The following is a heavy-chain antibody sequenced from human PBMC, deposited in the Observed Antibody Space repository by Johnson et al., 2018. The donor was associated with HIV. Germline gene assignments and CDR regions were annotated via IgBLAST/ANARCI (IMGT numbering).Heavy chain of an antibody. CDR2: IRYDGSNK. V-gene: IGHV3-30*02. CDR3: ARDTDDFWSGEGAFDI. Sequence: VQLVESGGGVVQPGGSLRLSCAASGFTFSSYGMHWVRQAPGKGLEWVAFIRYDGSNKYYADSVKGRFTISRDNSKNTLNLQMNNLRAEDTGVYYCARDTDDFWSGEGAFDIWGQGTMVTVSS. D-gene: IGHD3-3*01. CDR1: GFTFSSYG. J-gene: IGHJ3*02.